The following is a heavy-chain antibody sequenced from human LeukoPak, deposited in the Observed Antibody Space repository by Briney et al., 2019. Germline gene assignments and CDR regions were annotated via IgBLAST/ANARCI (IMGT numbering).Heavy chain of an antibody. CDR1: GSTFSSYS. J-gene: IGHJ6*03. CDR2: ISSSSSTI. CDR3: ARGQYYDFWSGYYSLRSGYYYMDV. V-gene: IGHV3-48*01. Sequence: PGGSLRLSCAASGSTFSSYSMNWVRQAPGKGLEWVSYISSSSSTIYYADSVKGRFTISRDNAKNSLYLQMNSLRAEDTAVYYCARGQYYDFWSGYYSLRSGYYYMDVWGKGTTVTVSS. D-gene: IGHD3-3*01.